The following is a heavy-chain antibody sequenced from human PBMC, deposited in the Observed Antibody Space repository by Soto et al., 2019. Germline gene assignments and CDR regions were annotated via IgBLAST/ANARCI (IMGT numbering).Heavy chain of an antibody. CDR2: ISDSGGTT. D-gene: IGHD3-10*01. CDR1: GLTFRYYA. Sequence: PGGSMRLSGSSAGLTFRYYAMSLVRKDPGKGLQWVSGISDSGGTTYYADSVKGRFTISRDNSKNILYLQIKSLRDEDTAMYYCAKDLRYYGSGPSGWFDSWGQGTQVTVSS. J-gene: IGHJ5*01. CDR3: AKDLRYYGSGPSGWFDS. V-gene: IGHV3-23*01.